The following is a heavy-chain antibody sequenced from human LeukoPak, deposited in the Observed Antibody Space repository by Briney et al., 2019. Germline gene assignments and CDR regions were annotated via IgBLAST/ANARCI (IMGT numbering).Heavy chain of an antibody. CDR2: INHSGST. Sequence: SETLSLTCTVSGGSISSFYWSWIRQPPGKGLEWIGEINHSGSTNYNPSLKSRVTISVDTSKNQFSLKLSSVTAADTAVYYCARDTDGYNSFDYWGQGTLVTVSS. J-gene: IGHJ4*02. CDR1: GGSISSFY. CDR3: ARDTDGYNSFDY. V-gene: IGHV4-34*01. D-gene: IGHD5-24*01.